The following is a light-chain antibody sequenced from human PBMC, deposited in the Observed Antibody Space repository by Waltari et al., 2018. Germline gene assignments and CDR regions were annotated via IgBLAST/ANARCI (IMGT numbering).Light chain of an antibody. CDR1: RSTPGTHP. V-gene: IGLV1-47*01. CDR3: AAWDSSLSAWV. J-gene: IGLJ3*02. CDR2: RNS. Sequence: QSVLTQPPPASGTPGQRVTISSYGSRSTPGTHPVNWYQHLPGTAPKVLIYRNSQRPSGVPDRFSGSKSGTSASLAMSGLRSEDEADYYCAAWDSSLSAWVFGGGTKLTVL.